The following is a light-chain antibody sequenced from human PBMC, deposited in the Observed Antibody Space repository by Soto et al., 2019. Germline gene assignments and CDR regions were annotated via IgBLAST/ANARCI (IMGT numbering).Light chain of an antibody. Sequence: EIVLTQSPGTLSLSPGERATLSCRASQSVSSIYLAWYQQKPGQAPSLLLYATSSRATGIPDRFSGSGSGTDFSLTISRLEPEDFAVYYCQQYGSSPITFGQGTRLDIK. CDR2: ATS. CDR3: QQYGSSPIT. CDR1: QSVSSIY. V-gene: IGKV3-20*01. J-gene: IGKJ5*01.